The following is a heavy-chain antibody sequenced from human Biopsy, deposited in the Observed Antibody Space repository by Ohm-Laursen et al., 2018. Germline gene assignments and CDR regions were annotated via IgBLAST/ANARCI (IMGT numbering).Heavy chain of an antibody. D-gene: IGHD3-9*01. V-gene: IGHV1-2*02. Sequence: APSVKASCKASGYTFTGYYFQWVRQAPGQGLAWMGWINPKSGGTHYLEKFRSRVTMTRDTSISTAYMEVSSLRSDDSAVYYCAIDGNDFLTDYLKIDQWGQGTLVTVSS. J-gene: IGHJ4*01. CDR1: GYTFTGYY. CDR3: AIDGNDFLTDYLKIDQ. CDR2: INPKSGGT.